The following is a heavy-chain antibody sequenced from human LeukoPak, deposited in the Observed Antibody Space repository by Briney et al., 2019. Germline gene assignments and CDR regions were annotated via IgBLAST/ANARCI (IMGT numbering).Heavy chain of an antibody. CDR1: GFTFSDYY. J-gene: IGHJ6*02. CDR3: ALGTINKDFYFGMDV. V-gene: IGHV3-11*01. CDR2: ISNSGSTV. D-gene: IGHD2-8*01. Sequence: GGSLRLSCAASGFTFSDYYMTWPRQAPGKGLEWLSYISNSGSTVFYADSVKGRFTVSRDNAKRSLYLQIESLRDDDTAVYHCALGTINKDFYFGMDVWGQGTTVTVSS.